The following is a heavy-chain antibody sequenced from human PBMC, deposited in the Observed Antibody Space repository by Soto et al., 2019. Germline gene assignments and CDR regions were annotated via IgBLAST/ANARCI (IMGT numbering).Heavy chain of an antibody. V-gene: IGHV1-18*01. CDR1: GYTFTSYG. Sequence: ASVKVSCKASGYTFTSYGISWVRQAPGQGLEWMGWISAYNGNTNFAQKLQGRVTMTTDTSTSTAYMELRSLRSDDTAVYYCAREPFWSGYPDYFDYWGQGTLVTVSS. J-gene: IGHJ4*02. CDR3: AREPFWSGYPDYFDY. D-gene: IGHD3-3*01. CDR2: ISAYNGNT.